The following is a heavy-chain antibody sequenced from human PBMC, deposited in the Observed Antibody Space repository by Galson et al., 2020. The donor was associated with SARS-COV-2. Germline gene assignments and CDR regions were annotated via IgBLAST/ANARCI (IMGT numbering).Heavy chain of an antibody. Sequence: ASVKVSCKASGYTFSDYFIHWLRQAPGQGLEWMGCINPNGGGTRYSQNLQGRVTLTRDTSLSTAYMELSRLISDDTAVYYCARGPSHGAFDIWGQGTMVTVSS. CDR2: INPNGGGT. J-gene: IGHJ3*02. V-gene: IGHV1-2*02. CDR3: ARGPSHGAFDI. CDR1: GYTFSDYF.